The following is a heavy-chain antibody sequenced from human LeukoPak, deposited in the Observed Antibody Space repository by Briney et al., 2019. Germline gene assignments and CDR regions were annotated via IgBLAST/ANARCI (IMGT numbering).Heavy chain of an antibody. J-gene: IGHJ6*03. CDR3: AREPPYYYIAPYYYYYMDV. CDR2: TRNKANSYTT. D-gene: IGHD3-10*01. CDR1: GFTFSSYW. V-gene: IGHV3-72*01. Sequence: PGGSLRLSCAASGFTFSSYWMSWVRQAPGKGLEWVGRTRNKANSYTTEYAASVKGRFTISRDDSKNSLYLQMNSLKTEDTAVYYCAREPPYYYIAPYYYYYMDVWGKGTTVTVSS.